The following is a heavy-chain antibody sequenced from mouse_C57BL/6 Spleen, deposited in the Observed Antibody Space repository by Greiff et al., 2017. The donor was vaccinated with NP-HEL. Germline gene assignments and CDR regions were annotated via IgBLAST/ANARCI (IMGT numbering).Heavy chain of an antibody. CDR1: GYSFTDYN. CDR3: ARPDYGSSYLFAY. D-gene: IGHD1-1*01. Sequence: VQLKESGPELVKPGASVKISCKASGYSFTDYNMNWVKQSNGKSLEWIGVINPNYGTTSYNQKFKGKATLTVDQSSSTAYMQLNSLTSEDSAVYYCARPDYGSSYLFAYWGQGTLVTVSA. V-gene: IGHV1-39*01. J-gene: IGHJ3*01. CDR2: INPNYGTT.